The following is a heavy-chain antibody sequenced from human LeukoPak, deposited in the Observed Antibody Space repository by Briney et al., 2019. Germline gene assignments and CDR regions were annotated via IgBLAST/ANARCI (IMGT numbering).Heavy chain of an antibody. D-gene: IGHD2-2*01. Sequence: SETLSLTCAVYGGSFSGYYWSWIRQPPGKGLEWIGEINHSGSTNYNPSLKSRVTISVDTSKNQFSLKLSSVTAADTAVYYCARHRALREYQLLHFDYWGQGTLVTVSS. CDR3: ARHRALREYQLLHFDY. CDR1: GGSFSGYY. J-gene: IGHJ4*02. V-gene: IGHV4-34*01. CDR2: INHSGST.